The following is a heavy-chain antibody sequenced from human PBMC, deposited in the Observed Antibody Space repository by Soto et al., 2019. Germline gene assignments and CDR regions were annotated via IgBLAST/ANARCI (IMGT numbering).Heavy chain of an antibody. CDR3: ARGRIVATIDSANDAFDI. CDR1: GYTFTSYG. J-gene: IGHJ3*02. V-gene: IGHV1-18*01. CDR2: ISAYNGNT. Sequence: ASVKVSCKASGYTFTSYGISWVRQAPGQGLEWMGWISAYNGNTNYAQKLRGRVTMTTDTSTSTAYMELRSLRSDDTAVYYCARGRIVATIDSANDAFDIWGQGTMVTVSS. D-gene: IGHD5-12*01.